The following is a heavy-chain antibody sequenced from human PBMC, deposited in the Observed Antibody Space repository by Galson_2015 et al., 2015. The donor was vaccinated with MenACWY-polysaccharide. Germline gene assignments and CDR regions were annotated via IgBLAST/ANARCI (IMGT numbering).Heavy chain of an antibody. CDR1: GGSISSTSHY. CDR2: IYDSGTT. V-gene: IGHV4-39*07. Sequence: SETLSLTCTVSGGSISSTSHYWAWIRQPPGKGLEWIGSIYDSGTTYYNPSLKSRVTISVDTSKNQFSLNVTSVTAADTAVYFCARDSHYYGSGSDGWFDPWGQGILVPVSS. J-gene: IGHJ5*02. CDR3: ARDSHYYGSGSDGWFDP. D-gene: IGHD3-10*01.